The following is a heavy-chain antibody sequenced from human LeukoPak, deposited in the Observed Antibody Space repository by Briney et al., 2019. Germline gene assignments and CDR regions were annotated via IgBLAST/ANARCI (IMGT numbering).Heavy chain of an antibody. J-gene: IGHJ6*02. CDR2: IYYSGST. CDR3: ARDSGVTIFGIYYYYGMDV. D-gene: IGHD3-3*01. Sequence: SETLSLTCTVSGGSVSSGSYYWSWIRQPPGKGLEWIGYIYYSGSTNYNPSLKSRVTISVDTSKNQFSLKLSSVTAADTAVYYCARDSGVTIFGIYYYYGMDVWGQGTTVTVSS. CDR1: GGSVSSGSYY. V-gene: IGHV4-61*01.